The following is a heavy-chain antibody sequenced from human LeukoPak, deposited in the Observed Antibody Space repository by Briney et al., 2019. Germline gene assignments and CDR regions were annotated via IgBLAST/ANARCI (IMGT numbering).Heavy chain of an antibody. CDR2: ISWNSGSI. CDR1: GFTFDDYA. CDR3: AKGPSPYDSSGYIDY. J-gene: IGHJ4*02. D-gene: IGHD3-22*01. Sequence: GRSLRLSCAASGFTFDDYAMHWVRHAPGKGLEWVSGISWNSGSIGYADSVKGRFTISRDNAKNSLYLQMNSLRAEDTALYYCAKGPSPYDSSGYIDYWGQGTLVTVSS. V-gene: IGHV3-9*01.